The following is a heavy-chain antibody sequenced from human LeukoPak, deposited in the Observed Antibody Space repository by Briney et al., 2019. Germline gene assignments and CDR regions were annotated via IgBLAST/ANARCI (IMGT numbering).Heavy chain of an antibody. J-gene: IGHJ3*02. CDR1: GFTFSGSA. CDR2: IRSKANSYAT. CDR3: TRPAPLITMIATVDAFDI. Sequence: GGSLRLSCAASGFTFSGSAMHWVRQASGKGLEWVGRIRSKANSYATAYAASVKGRFTISRDDSKNTAYLQMNSLKTEDTAVYYCTRPAPLITMIATVDAFDIWGQGTMVTVSS. D-gene: IGHD3-22*01. V-gene: IGHV3-73*01.